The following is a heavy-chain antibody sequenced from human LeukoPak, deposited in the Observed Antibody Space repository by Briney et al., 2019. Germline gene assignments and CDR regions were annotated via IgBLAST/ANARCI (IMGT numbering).Heavy chain of an antibody. CDR3: AKDQGRGGFGLDC. J-gene: IGHJ4*02. Sequence: GGSLRLSCAGSGLTFRNYEMTWVRQAPGKGLEWVSFISGSGSRIYYADSVQGRFTISRDNAKNSLFLQMDNLRVDDTGVYYCAKDQGRGGFGLDCWGQGTLVTVSS. CDR1: GLTFRNYE. D-gene: IGHD3-16*01. V-gene: IGHV3-48*03. CDR2: ISGSGSRI.